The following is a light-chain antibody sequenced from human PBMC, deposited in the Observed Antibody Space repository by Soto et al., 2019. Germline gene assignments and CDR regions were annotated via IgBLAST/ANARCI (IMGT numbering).Light chain of an antibody. CDR1: NSDVGGYNF. Sequence: QSALTQPASVSGSPGQSITISCTRTNSDVGGYNFVSWFQQHPGKAPKLLIYEVTNRPSGVSNRFSASKSGNTASLTISGLQAEDEADYHCSSYSSRSPIYVFGTGTKLTVL. CDR3: SSYSSRSPIYV. J-gene: IGLJ1*01. CDR2: EVT. V-gene: IGLV2-14*01.